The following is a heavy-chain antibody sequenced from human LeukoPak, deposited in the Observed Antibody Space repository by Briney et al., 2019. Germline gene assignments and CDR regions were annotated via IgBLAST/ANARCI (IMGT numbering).Heavy chain of an antibody. D-gene: IGHD3-22*01. CDR1: GSSISSSSYY. CDR3: ARLADYYDSSGSFDY. V-gene: IGHV4-39*01. J-gene: IGHJ4*02. Sequence: SETLSLTCTVSGSSISSSSYYWGWIRQPPGKGLEWIGSIYYSGSTYYNPSLKSRVTISVDTSKNQFSLKLSSVTAADTAVYYCARLADYYDSSGSFDYWGQGTLVTVSS. CDR2: IYYSGST.